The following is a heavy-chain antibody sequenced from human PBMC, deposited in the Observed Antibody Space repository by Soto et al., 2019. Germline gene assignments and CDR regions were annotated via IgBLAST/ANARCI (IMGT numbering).Heavy chain of an antibody. CDR1: GTSISSYY. D-gene: IGHD2-8*01. CDR3: ARYNSYAIDY. Sequence: PSETLSLTCTVSGTSISSYYWSWIRQPPGKGLEWIANIHYSGTTNYNPSLASRVTLSVDTSKNQFSLKMTSVTAADRAMYFCARYNSYAIDYXGRGTLVTVS. J-gene: IGHJ4*02. CDR2: IHYSGTT. V-gene: IGHV4-59*01.